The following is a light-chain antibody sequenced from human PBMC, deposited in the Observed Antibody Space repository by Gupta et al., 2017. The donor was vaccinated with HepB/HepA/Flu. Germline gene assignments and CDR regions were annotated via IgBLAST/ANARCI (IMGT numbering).Light chain of an antibody. CDR3: RQYYSFPRT. J-gene: IGKJ1*01. CDR2: AAS. V-gene: IGKV1D-8*01. Sequence: VIWMFQSHSLLPASPGDRGTISSRMSQGISSYLASYQQKPGEAPELLIYAASPLQSGVPSRCIGSGSGTAFTLTISCLQSEDFATYYCRQYYSFPRTFGQGTKVEIK. CDR1: QGISSY.